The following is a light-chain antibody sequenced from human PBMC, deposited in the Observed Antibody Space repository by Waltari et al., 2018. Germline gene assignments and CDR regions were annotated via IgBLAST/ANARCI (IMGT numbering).Light chain of an antibody. J-gene: IGKJ4*01. CDR1: QSVSSN. CDR2: GAS. Sequence: EIVMTPSPATLSVPPGERATPPCRASQSVSSNLAWYQQTPRQAPRPLIYGASTRATAIPARFSGSGSGTEFTLTISSMQSEDFAVYFCQQYNNWPPLTFGGGTKVEIK. CDR3: QQYNNWPPLT. V-gene: IGKV3-15*01.